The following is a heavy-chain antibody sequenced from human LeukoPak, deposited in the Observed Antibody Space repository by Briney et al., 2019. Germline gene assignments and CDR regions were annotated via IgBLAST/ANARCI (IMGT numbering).Heavy chain of an antibody. CDR2: ISWNSGSI. CDR3: AKDIAGHSYYDFWSGYYSNYYYYGMDV. V-gene: IGHV3-9*01. J-gene: IGHJ6*02. D-gene: IGHD3-3*01. Sequence: GGSLRLSCAASGFTFDDYAMHWVRQAPGKGLEWVSGISWNSGSIGYADSVKGRFTISRDNAKNSLYLQMNSLRAEDTALYYCAKDIAGHSYYDFWSGYYSNYYYYGMDVWGQGTTVTVSS. CDR1: GFTFDDYA.